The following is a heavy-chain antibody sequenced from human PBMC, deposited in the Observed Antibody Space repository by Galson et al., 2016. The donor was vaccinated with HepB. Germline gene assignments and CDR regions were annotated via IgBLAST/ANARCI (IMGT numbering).Heavy chain of an antibody. D-gene: IGHD3-3*01. Sequence: SETLSLTCTVSGGSVSSGSYYWSWIRQPPGKGLEWIGYVYYSGTTYYNPSLKGRVTISVDTSKNQFSLKLRSVTAADTAVYYCARVNPTYDFWSGLGGWFDPWGQGTLVTVSS. CDR3: ARVNPTYDFWSGLGGWFDP. J-gene: IGHJ5*02. CDR1: GGSVSSGSYY. CDR2: VYYSGTT. V-gene: IGHV4-61*01.